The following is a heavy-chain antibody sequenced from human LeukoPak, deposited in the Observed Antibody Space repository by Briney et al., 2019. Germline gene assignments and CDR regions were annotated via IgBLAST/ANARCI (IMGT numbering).Heavy chain of an antibody. CDR2: IYYSGST. CDR3: ARDGHAFDI. CDR1: GVSIXSYY. J-gene: IGHJ3*02. V-gene: IGHV4-59*01. Sequence: LXLTXXXXGVSIXSYYWSWIRQPPGKGLEWIGYIYYSGSTNYNPSLKSRVTISVDTSKNQFSLKLSSVTAADTAVYYCARDGHAFDIWGQGTMVTVSS.